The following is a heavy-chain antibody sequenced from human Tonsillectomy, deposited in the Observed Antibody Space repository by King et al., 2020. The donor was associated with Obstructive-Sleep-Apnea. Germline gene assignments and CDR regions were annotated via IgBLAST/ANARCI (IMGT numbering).Heavy chain of an antibody. CDR1: GGTFSSYA. V-gene: IGHV1-69*01. D-gene: IGHD3-10*01. CDR3: SRDLRGSAIYSLVDYGMDV. Sequence: QLVQSGAEVKKPGSSVKVSCKASGGTFSSYAISWVRQAPGQGLEWMGGIIPIFGTANYAQKFQGRVTITADESKSTAYMELGSLRSEDTAVYYCSRDLRGSAIYSLVDYGMDVWGQGTTVTVSS. J-gene: IGHJ6*02. CDR2: IIPIFGTA.